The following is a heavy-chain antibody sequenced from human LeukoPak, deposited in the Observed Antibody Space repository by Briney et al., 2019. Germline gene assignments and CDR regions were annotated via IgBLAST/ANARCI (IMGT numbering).Heavy chain of an antibody. D-gene: IGHD2-21*02. CDR3: ARSLCGGDCYLGY. Sequence: ETLSLTCTVSGGSISSYYWSWIRQPPGKGLGWIGYIYYSGSTNYNPSLKSRVTISVDTSKNQFSLKLSSVTAADTAVYYCARSLCGGDCYLGYWGQGTLVTVSS. CDR1: GGSISSYY. CDR2: IYYSGST. V-gene: IGHV4-59*01. J-gene: IGHJ4*02.